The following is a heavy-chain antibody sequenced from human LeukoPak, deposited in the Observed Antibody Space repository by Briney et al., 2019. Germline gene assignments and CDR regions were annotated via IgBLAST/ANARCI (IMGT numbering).Heavy chain of an antibody. CDR2: IYPGDSDT. CDR3: ARQILYSSSWYYWFDP. CDR1: GYSFTSYW. V-gene: IGHV5-51*01. Sequence: GESLKISCKGSGYSFTSYWIGWVRQMPGKGREWMGIIYPGDSDTRYNPSFQGQVTISADKSISTAYLQWSSLKASDTAMYYCARQILYSSSWYYWFDPWGQGTLVTVSS. D-gene: IGHD6-13*01. J-gene: IGHJ5*02.